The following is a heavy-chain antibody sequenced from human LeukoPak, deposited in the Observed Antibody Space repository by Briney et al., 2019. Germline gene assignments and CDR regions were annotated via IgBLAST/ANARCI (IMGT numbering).Heavy chain of an antibody. D-gene: IGHD3-10*01. V-gene: IGHV3-48*03. CDR2: ISSSGSTI. CDR3: ARDSHYYGSGSYYNDMDY. Sequence: QPGGSLRLSCAASGFTFSSYEMNWVRQAPGKGLEWVSYISSSGSTIYYADSVKGRFTISRDNAKNSLYLQMDSLRAEDTAVYYCARDSHYYGSGSYYNDMDYWGQGTLVTVSS. CDR1: GFTFSSYE. J-gene: IGHJ4*02.